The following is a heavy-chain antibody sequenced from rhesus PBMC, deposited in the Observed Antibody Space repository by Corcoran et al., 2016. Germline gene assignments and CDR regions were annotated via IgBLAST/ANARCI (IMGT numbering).Heavy chain of an antibody. Sequence: QVQLVQSGAEVKKPGASVKVSCKASGFTFGSYAINWVRQAPGQGLEWMGVIIPLVGITNYAEKFQGRVTITADTSTSTAYMELSSLGSEETAVYYCARGGAFWTGYSLFDYWGQGVLVTVSS. CDR1: GFTFGSYA. J-gene: IGHJ4*01. CDR3: ARGGAFWTGYSLFDY. CDR2: IIPLVGIT. V-gene: IGHV1-198*02. D-gene: IGHD3-3*01.